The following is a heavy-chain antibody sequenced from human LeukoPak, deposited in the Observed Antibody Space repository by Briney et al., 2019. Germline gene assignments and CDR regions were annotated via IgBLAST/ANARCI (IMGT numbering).Heavy chain of an antibody. CDR1: GFTFSSYA. CDR3: AKMVREFYTISYYFDY. Sequence: PGGSLRLSCAVSGFTFSSYAMNWVRQAPRKGLEWVSGISGSGAGTYYADSVKGRFTISRDNSKNTLYLQMNSLRAEDTAVYYCAKMVREFYTISYYFDYWGQGTLVTVSS. V-gene: IGHV3-23*01. J-gene: IGHJ4*02. CDR2: ISGSGAGT. D-gene: IGHD2-8*01.